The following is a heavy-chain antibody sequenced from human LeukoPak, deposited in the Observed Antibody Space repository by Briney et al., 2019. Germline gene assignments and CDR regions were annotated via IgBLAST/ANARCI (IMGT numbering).Heavy chain of an antibody. Sequence: SGPTLVNPTQTLTLTWTFSGVSLSTSSMCVGWIRQPPGKALEWLARIDLDDDQYYSSSLKTRLTISKDTSKNQVVLTMTNMDHVDTATYYCARIRSGSYSMDYWGQGTLVIVSS. D-gene: IGHD1-26*01. V-gene: IGHV2-70*11. CDR2: IDLDDDQ. CDR3: ARIRSGSYSMDY. J-gene: IGHJ4*02. CDR1: GVSLSTSSMC.